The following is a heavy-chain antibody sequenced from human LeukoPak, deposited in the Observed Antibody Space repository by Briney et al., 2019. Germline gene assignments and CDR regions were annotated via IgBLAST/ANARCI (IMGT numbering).Heavy chain of an antibody. CDR3: ARLTIGRPFDF. CDR2: INPSGGYT. D-gene: IGHD5-24*01. J-gene: IGHJ4*02. Sequence: GASVKVSCKTSGYIFTTYHIHWVRQAPGQGREWMGLINPSGGYTVYAQQFQDRVTVTRDMPTSTVYMELSNLGSEHPAVYYCARLTIGRPFDFWGQGTLITVSP. CDR1: GYIFTTYH. V-gene: IGHV1-46*01.